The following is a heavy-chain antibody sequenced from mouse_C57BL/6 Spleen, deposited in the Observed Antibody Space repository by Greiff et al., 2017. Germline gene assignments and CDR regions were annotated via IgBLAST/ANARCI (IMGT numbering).Heavy chain of an antibody. J-gene: IGHJ3*01. CDR1: GFTFSDYG. V-gene: IGHV5-17*01. CDR3: ARTGFAY. Sequence: EVMLVESGGGLVKRGGSLKLSCAASGFTFSDYGMHWVRQAPAKGLEWVAYISSGSSTIYYADTVKGRFTISRDNAKNTLFLKMTSLRSEDTAMYYCARTGFAYWGQGTLVTVSA. CDR2: ISSGSSTI.